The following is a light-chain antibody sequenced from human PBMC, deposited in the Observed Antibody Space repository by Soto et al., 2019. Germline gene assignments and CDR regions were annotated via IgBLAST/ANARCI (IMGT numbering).Light chain of an antibody. J-gene: IGLJ1*01. CDR2: EVT. CDR1: SSDVGGYNF. Sequence: HSALTQPASVSGSPGQSITISCTGTSSDVGGYNFVSWYQQHPGKAPKLMIYEVTNRPSGVSDRFSGSKSGNTASLTISGLQAEDEADYYCSSYTSNRGVFGTGTKVTVL. V-gene: IGLV2-14*01. CDR3: SSYTSNRGV.